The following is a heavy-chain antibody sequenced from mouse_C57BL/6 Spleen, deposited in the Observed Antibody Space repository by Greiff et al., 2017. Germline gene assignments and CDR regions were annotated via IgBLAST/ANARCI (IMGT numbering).Heavy chain of an antibody. J-gene: IGHJ2*01. Sequence: EVQLQQSGPELVKPGASVKISCKASGYTFTDYYMNWVKQSHGKSLEWIGDINPNNGGTSYNQKFKGKATLTVDKSSSTAYMELRSLTSEDSAVYYCARSLNGYYSYYFDYWGQGTTLTVSS. V-gene: IGHV1-26*01. CDR2: INPNNGGT. CDR3: ARSLNGYYSYYFDY. D-gene: IGHD2-3*01. CDR1: GYTFTDYY.